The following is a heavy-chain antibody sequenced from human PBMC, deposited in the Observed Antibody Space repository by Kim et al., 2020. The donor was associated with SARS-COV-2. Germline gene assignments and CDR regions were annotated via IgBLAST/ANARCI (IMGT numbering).Heavy chain of an antibody. CDR1: GGSISSSNW. CDR2: IYHSGST. CDR3: ARRGSAYDSSGYYGYWYFDL. J-gene: IGHJ2*01. V-gene: IGHV4-4*02. D-gene: IGHD3-22*01. Sequence: SETLSLTCAVSGGSISSSNWWSWVRQPPGKGLEWIGEIYHSGSTNYNPSLKSRVTISVDKSKNQFSLKLSSVTAADTAVYYCARRGSAYDSSGYYGYWYFDLWGRGTLVTVSS.